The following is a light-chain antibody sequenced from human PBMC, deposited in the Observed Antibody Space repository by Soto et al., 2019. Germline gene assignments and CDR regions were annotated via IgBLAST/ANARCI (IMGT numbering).Light chain of an antibody. Sequence: EIVLTQSPGTLSLSPGERATLSCRASQSVSSSYLAWYQQKPGQAPRLLIYGASSRATGIPDRFSGSGSGTDFTLPISRLEPEDFAVYYCQQYGSSSWTFGQGTKVEIQ. CDR2: GAS. CDR3: QQYGSSSWT. CDR1: QSVSSSY. V-gene: IGKV3-20*01. J-gene: IGKJ1*01.